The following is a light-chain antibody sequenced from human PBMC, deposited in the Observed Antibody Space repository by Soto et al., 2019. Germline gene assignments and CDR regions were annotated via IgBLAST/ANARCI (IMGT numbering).Light chain of an antibody. CDR1: QSVSSNY. CDR3: LQYGSSVRT. V-gene: IGKV3-20*01. J-gene: IGKJ5*01. Sequence: EIVLTQSPGTLSLSPGERATLSCRASQSVSSNYLAWYQQKPGQAPRLLIYGASSRATVIPDRFSGSGSGTDFTLTISRLGPEDFAVYYCLQYGSSVRTFGQGTRLEI. CDR2: GAS.